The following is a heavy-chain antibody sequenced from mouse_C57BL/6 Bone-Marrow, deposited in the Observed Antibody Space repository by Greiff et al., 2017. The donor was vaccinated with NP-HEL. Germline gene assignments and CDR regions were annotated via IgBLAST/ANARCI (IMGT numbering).Heavy chain of an antibody. J-gene: IGHJ1*03. D-gene: IGHD1-1*01. CDR3: ANLGPNYYGSSWWYFDV. CDR2: IDPSDSYT. CDR1: GYTFTSYW. V-gene: IGHV1-69*01. Sequence: QVQLQQPGAELVMPGASVKLSCKASGYTFTSYWMHWVKQRPGQGLEWIGEIDPSDSYTNYNQKFKGKSTLTVDKSSSTAYVQLSSLTSDDSAVYYCANLGPNYYGSSWWYFDVWGTGTTVTVSS.